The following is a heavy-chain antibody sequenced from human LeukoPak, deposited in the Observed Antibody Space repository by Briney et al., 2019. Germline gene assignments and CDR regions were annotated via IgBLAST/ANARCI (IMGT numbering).Heavy chain of an antibody. J-gene: IGHJ4*02. CDR2: INWNGGST. Sequence: GGSLRLSCAASGFTFNSYWMTWVRQAPGKGLEWVSGINWNGGSTGYADSVKGRFTISRDNAKNSLYLQMNSLRAEDTALYYCARDRYSSGWYEVDYWGQGTLVTVSS. CDR3: ARDRYSSGWYEVDY. V-gene: IGHV3-20*04. D-gene: IGHD6-19*01. CDR1: GFTFNSYW.